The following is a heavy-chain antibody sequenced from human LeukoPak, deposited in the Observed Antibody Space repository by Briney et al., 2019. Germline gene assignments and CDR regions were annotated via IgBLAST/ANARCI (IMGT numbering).Heavy chain of an antibody. Sequence: GASVKVSCKASGYTSTGYYMLWVGQAPRQGLEWMAWINPNTGVTKYAQKFQGRVTMTRDTSISTAYLEVSSLRSDDTAVYYCTRDRRSSGDYWGQGTLVTVSS. CDR1: GYTSTGYY. J-gene: IGHJ4*02. CDR3: TRDRRSSGDY. D-gene: IGHD5/OR15-5a*01. V-gene: IGHV1-2*02. CDR2: INPNTGVT.